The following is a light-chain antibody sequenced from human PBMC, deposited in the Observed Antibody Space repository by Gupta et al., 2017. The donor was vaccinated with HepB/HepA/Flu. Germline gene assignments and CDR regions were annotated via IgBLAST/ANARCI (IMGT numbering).Light chain of an antibody. V-gene: IGLV2-23*02. Sequence: QSALTQPASVSGSPGQSITISFTGTSSDVGSYNLVSWYQQHPGKAPKLMIYEVSKRPSGVADRFSGSKSGTTASLTISGLQAEEEADYYCCSYAGSSNVRVFGGGTKLTVL. CDR1: SSDVGSYNL. CDR3: CSYAGSSNVRV. CDR2: EVS. J-gene: IGLJ2*01.